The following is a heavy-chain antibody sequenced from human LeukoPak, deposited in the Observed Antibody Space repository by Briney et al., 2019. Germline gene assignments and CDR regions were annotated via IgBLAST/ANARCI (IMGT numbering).Heavy chain of an antibody. V-gene: IGHV1-46*03. Sequence: ASVKVSCKASGGTFSSYAISWVRQAPGQGLEWMGIINPSGGSTSYAQKFQGRVTMTRDTSTSTVYMELSSLRSEDTAVYYCAFLAARDAFDIWGQGTMVTVSS. D-gene: IGHD6-6*01. CDR2: INPSGGST. J-gene: IGHJ3*02. CDR3: AFLAARDAFDI. CDR1: GGTFSSYA.